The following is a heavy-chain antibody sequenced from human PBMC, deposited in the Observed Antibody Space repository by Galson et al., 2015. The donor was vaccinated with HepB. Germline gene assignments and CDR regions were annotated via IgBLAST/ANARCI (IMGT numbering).Heavy chain of an antibody. CDR1: GGSISSTNYY. Sequence: ETLSLTCTVSGGSISSTNYYWGWIRQPPGKGLEWIGSFYYSGSTYYNPSLKSRVTISVDTSKNQFSLKLSSVTAADTAVYYCAKLHEYSNPDYWGQGTLVTVSS. CDR3: AKLHEYSNPDY. J-gene: IGHJ4*02. CDR2: FYYSGST. V-gene: IGHV4-39*01. D-gene: IGHD4-11*01.